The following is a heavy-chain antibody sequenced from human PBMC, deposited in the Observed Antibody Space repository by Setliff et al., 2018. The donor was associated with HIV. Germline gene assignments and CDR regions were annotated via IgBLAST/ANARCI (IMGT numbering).Heavy chain of an antibody. V-gene: IGHV4-34*01. D-gene: IGHD5-18*01. CDR2: TNHSGST. CDR1: GGSFSGYY. Sequence: SETLSLTCAVYGGSFSGYYWSWIRQPPGKGLEWIGETNHSGSTNYNPSLKSRVTISVDTSKNQFSLKLSSVTAADTAVYYCARRGAAMVLNWFDPWGQGTLVTVSS. CDR3: ARRGAAMVLNWFDP. J-gene: IGHJ5*02.